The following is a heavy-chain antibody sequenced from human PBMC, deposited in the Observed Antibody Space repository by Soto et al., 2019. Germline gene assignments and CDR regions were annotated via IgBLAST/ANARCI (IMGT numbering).Heavy chain of an antibody. CDR3: ATEVPYNSHPKGWFDA. J-gene: IGHJ5*02. D-gene: IGHD1-20*01. CDR1: GFTFSTYA. V-gene: IGHV3-23*01. Sequence: GGSLRLSCAASGFTFSTYAMSWVRQAPGKGLEWVSSISDSGVKTSYADSVKGRFTISRDNSKNMLYLQTNSLRAEDTAIYYCATEVPYNSHPKGWFDAWGQGTLVTVSS. CDR2: ISDSGVKT.